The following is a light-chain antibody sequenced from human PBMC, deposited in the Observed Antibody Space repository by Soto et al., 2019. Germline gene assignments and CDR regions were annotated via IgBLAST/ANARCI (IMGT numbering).Light chain of an antibody. CDR1: QSVSSY. J-gene: IGKJ4*01. V-gene: IGKV3-11*01. Sequence: EIVLTQSQDTLSLSPGEGATLSCLASQSVSSYLAWYQQKPGQAPRLLIYDASNRATGIPARFSGSGSGTDFTLTISSLEPEDFAVYYCQQRSNWLPLTFGGGTKVDIK. CDR2: DAS. CDR3: QQRSNWLPLT.